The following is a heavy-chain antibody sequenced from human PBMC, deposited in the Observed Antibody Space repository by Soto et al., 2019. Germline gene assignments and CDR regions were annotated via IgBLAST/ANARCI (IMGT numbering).Heavy chain of an antibody. D-gene: IGHD6-13*01. CDR3: AKGGGAAAGTLFDY. CDR2: ISYDGSNK. Sequence: QVQLVESGGGVVQPGRSLRLSCAASGFTFSSYGMHWVRQAPGKGLEWVAVISYDGSNKYYADSVKGRFTISRDNSKNTLYLQINSLRAEDTAGYYCAKGGGAAAGTLFDYWGQGTLVTVSS. CDR1: GFTFSSYG. V-gene: IGHV3-30*18. J-gene: IGHJ4*02.